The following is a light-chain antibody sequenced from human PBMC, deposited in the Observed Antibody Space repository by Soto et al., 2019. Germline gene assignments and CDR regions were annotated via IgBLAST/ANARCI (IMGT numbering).Light chain of an antibody. Sequence: EIVLTQSPATLSLSPGERATLSCRASQSVSSYLAWYQQKPGQAPRLLIYDASNRATGIPARFSGSGSGTDVTLTISSLEREDFAVYYCQQRSNWPPFTFGPGTKVDIK. J-gene: IGKJ3*01. CDR1: QSVSSY. CDR2: DAS. V-gene: IGKV3-11*01. CDR3: QQRSNWPPFT.